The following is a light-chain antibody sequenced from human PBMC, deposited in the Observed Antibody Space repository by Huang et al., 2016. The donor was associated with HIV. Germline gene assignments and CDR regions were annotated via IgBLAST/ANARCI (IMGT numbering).Light chain of an antibody. J-gene: IGKJ2*01. CDR2: GAS. CDR1: QSVSSSY. CDR3: QQYGSSTGYT. V-gene: IGKV3-20*01. Sequence: EIVLTQSPGTLSLSPGERVTLSCRASQSVSSSYLAWYQQKPGQAPRLLIYGASSRATSIPDRFSGSGSGTDFTITISRLEPEDFAVYYCQQYGSSTGYTFGQGTKLEIK.